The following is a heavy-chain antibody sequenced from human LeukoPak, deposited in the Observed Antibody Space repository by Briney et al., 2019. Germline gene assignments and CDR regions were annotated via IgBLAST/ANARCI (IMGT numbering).Heavy chain of an antibody. Sequence: GESLKISCKGSGYSFTSYWIGWVRQMPGKGLEWMGIIYPGDSDTRYSPPFQGQVTISADKSISTAYLQWSSLKASDTAMYYCARLRRGTIFGVVPYFDYWGQGTLVTVSS. CDR2: IYPGDSDT. J-gene: IGHJ4*02. D-gene: IGHD3-3*01. CDR1: GYSFTSYW. V-gene: IGHV5-51*01. CDR3: ARLRRGTIFGVVPYFDY.